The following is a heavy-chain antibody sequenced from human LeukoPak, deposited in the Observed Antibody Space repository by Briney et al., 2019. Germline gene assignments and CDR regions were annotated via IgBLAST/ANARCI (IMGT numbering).Heavy chain of an antibody. CDR3: ATRTSGSYYASFDY. V-gene: IGHV3-53*01. J-gene: IGHJ4*02. D-gene: IGHD1-26*01. Sequence: GGSLRLSCAASGFTVSSNYMSWVRQAPGKGLEWVSVIYSGGTTYYADSVKGRFTISGDNSKNTLYLQMNSLRAEDTAVYYCATRTSGSYYASFDYWGQGTLVTVSS. CDR1: GFTVSSNY. CDR2: IYSGGTT.